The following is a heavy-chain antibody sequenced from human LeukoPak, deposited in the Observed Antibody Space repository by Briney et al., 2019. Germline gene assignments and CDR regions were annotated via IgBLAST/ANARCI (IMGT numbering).Heavy chain of an antibody. V-gene: IGHV3-33*01. J-gene: IGHJ5*02. CDR2: IWHDGNRK. Sequence: GTSLRLSCAASGFTFSSYDMHWVRRALGKGLEWVASIWHDGNRKYHADSVEGRFTISRDNSKNTVYVQMNSLRADDTAVYYCTRAAGITGTSRDNWFDPWGQGTLVIVSS. CDR1: GFTFSSYD. D-gene: IGHD1/OR15-1a*01. CDR3: TRAAGITGTSRDNWFDP.